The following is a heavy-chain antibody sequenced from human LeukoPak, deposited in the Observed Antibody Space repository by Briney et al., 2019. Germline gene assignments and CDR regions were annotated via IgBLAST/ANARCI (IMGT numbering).Heavy chain of an antibody. J-gene: IGHJ4*02. CDR3: ARHKDYDILTGYYDY. V-gene: IGHV4-4*02. D-gene: IGHD3-9*01. CDR2: IYHSGST. CDR1: RGSISSNNW. Sequence: PSGTLSLTCAVSRGSISSNNWWSWVRQPPGKRLEWIAEIYHSGSTNYNPSLKSRVTISVDKSKNQFSLKLSSVTAADTAVYYCARHKDYDILTGYYDYWGQGTLVTVSS.